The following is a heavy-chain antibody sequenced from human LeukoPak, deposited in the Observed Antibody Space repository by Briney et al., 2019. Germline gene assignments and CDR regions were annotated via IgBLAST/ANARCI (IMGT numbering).Heavy chain of an antibody. V-gene: IGHV7-4-1*02. D-gene: IGHD3-22*01. Sequence: ASVKVSCKASGYTFTNYAMNWVRQAPGQGLEWMGWINANTGNPTYAQGFTGRFVFSLDTSVTTAYLQISSLKAEDTAVYYCAREEYYDSSAPTNFDYWGQGTLVTVSS. CDR3: AREEYYDSSAPTNFDY. CDR2: INANTGNP. CDR1: GYTFTNYA. J-gene: IGHJ4*02.